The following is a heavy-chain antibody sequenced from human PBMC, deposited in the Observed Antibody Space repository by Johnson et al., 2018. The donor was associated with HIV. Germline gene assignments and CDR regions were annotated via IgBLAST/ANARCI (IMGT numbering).Heavy chain of an antibody. V-gene: IGHV3-30*02. CDR2: IRFDGSNK. Sequence: QVQLVESGGGVVQPGGSLRLSCAASGFTFNTYGIHWVRQAPGKGLEWVAFIRFDGSNKYYADSVKGRFTISRDNSKNTLYLQMNSLRAEDTAVYYCAKGGSAVAVAFHIWGQVTMVTVSS. J-gene: IGHJ3*02. CDR1: GFTFNTYG. D-gene: IGHD6-19*01. CDR3: AKGGSAVAVAFHI.